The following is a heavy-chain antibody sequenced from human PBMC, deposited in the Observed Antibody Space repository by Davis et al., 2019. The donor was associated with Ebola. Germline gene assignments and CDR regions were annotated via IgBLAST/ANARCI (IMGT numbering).Heavy chain of an antibody. V-gene: IGHV1-3*01. Sequence: ASVKVSCKASGYTFTSYAMHWVRQAPGQRLEWMGWINAGNGNTKYSQKFQGRVTITRDTSASTAYMELSSLRSEDTAVYYCARASALSRSYLYNWFDPWGQGTLVTVSS. CDR1: GYTFTSYA. J-gene: IGHJ5*02. CDR3: ARASALSRSYLYNWFDP. D-gene: IGHD3-10*01. CDR2: INAGNGNT.